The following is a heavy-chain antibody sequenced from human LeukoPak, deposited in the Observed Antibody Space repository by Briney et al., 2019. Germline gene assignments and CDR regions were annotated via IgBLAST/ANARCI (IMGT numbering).Heavy chain of an antibody. CDR1: GXXXXXXY. Sequence: SETLSLTCAXXGXXXXXXYXXXXXXPXXXXLXXXXEIXHRGSTNDNPSLKSRXAISVDTSKNQFSLKVRSVTAADAAVYYCARGGAQQQVIDYWGQGALVTVSS. D-gene: IGHD6-13*01. CDR3: ARGGAQQQVIDY. J-gene: IGHJ4*02. V-gene: IGHV4-34*01. CDR2: IXHRGST.